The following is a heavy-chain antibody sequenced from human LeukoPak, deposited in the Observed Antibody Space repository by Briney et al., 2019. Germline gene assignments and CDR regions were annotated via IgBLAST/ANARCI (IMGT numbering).Heavy chain of an antibody. J-gene: IGHJ4*02. CDR3: ARDLGYCSSTSCYPGGDY. CDR1: GYTFTGYY. D-gene: IGHD2-2*01. V-gene: IGHV1-2*02. CDR2: INPNSGGT. Sequence: GASVKVSCKASGYTFTGYYMHWVRQAPGQGLEWMGWINPNSGGTNYAQKFQGRVTTTRDTSISTAYMELSRLRSDDTAVYYCARDLGYCSSTSCYPGGDYWGQGTLVTVSS.